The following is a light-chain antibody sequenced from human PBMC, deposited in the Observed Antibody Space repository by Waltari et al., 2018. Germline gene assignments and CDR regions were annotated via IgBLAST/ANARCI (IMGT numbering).Light chain of an antibody. CDR2: DAS. CDR1: QSVSSY. V-gene: IGKV3-11*01. Sequence: EIVLTQSPATLSLSPGERATLSCRASQSVSSYLAWYQQKPGQAPRLLIYDASNGATGIPARFSGSGSGTDFTLTISSLEPEDFAVYYCQQRSNWPPGYTFGQGTKLEIK. CDR3: QQRSNWPPGYT. J-gene: IGKJ2*01.